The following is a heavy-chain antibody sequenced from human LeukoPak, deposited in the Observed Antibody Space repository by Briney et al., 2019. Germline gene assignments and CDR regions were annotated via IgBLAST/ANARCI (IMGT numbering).Heavy chain of an antibody. D-gene: IGHD3-10*01. Sequence: PGGSLRLSCAASGFTFSSYSMNWVRQAPGKGLEWVSSISSSSYIYYADSVKGRFTISRDNAKNSLYLQMNSLRAEDTAVYYCAMSYGSGSYYPELLFDYWGQGTLVTVSS. V-gene: IGHV3-21*01. CDR2: ISSSSYI. CDR3: AMSYGSGSYYPELLFDY. CDR1: GFTFSSYS. J-gene: IGHJ4*02.